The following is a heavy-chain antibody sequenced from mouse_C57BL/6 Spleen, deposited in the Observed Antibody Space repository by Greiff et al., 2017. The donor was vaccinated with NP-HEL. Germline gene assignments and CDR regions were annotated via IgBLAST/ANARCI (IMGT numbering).Heavy chain of an antibody. J-gene: IGHJ4*01. CDR2: IRSKSNNYAT. D-gene: IGHD2-3*01. CDR1: GFSFNTYA. Sequence: EVKVEESGGGLVQPKGSLKLSCAASGFSFNTYAMNWVRQAPGKGLEWVARIRSKSNNYATYYADSVKARFTITRDDSESMLYLQMNNLKTEDKAVYYCVGRYDDYCLWAMDYWGQGTSVTVSS. CDR3: VGRYDDYCLWAMDY. V-gene: IGHV10-1*01.